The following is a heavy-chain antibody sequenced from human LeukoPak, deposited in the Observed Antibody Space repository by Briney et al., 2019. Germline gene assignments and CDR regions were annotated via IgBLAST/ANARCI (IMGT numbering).Heavy chain of an antibody. CDR1: GGSISRGGYS. J-gene: IGHJ4*02. D-gene: IGHD4-17*01. CDR3: ARGSELRSLHFFDF. CDR2: IYHSGIT. Sequence: SETLSVTCAVSGGSISRGGYSSSWIRQPPGKGLEWIGYIYHSGITYYNPSLKSRVTTSADTSNNQFCLMMSSVSAAKTAVCFCARGSELRSLHFFDFWGQGARLTVSS. V-gene: IGHV4-30-2*01.